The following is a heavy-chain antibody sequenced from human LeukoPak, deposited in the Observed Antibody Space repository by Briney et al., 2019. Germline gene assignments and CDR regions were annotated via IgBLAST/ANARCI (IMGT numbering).Heavy chain of an antibody. CDR3: ATTRGGNYHWDY. CDR2: MYPANSDT. CDR1: GYSFTSYW. V-gene: IGHV5-51*01. Sequence: GESLKISCKGSGYSFTSYWIGWVRQMPGKGLEWMGIMYPANSDTRYKPSFQGQVTMSADRSISTAYLQWSRLKASDTAIYYCATTRGGNYHWDYWGQGTLVTVSS. J-gene: IGHJ4*02. D-gene: IGHD3-16*01.